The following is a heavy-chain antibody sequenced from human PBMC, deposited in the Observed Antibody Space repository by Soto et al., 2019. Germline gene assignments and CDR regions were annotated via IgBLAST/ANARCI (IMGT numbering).Heavy chain of an antibody. CDR3: ARDRDYYDSSGYLNLGIFDY. Sequence: GGSLRLSCAASGFTCSSYGMHWVRQAPGKGLEWVAVIWYDGSNKYYADSVKGRFTISRDNSKNTLYLQMNSLRAEDTAVYYCARDRDYYDSSGYLNLGIFDYWGQGTLVTVSS. V-gene: IGHV3-33*01. CDR1: GFTCSSYG. J-gene: IGHJ4*02. D-gene: IGHD3-22*01. CDR2: IWYDGSNK.